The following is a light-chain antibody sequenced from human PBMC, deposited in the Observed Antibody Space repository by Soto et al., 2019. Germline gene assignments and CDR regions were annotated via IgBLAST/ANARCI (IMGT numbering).Light chain of an antibody. CDR2: NTN. CDR3: VLYLGRGISV. Sequence: QTVVTQEPSFSVSPGETVTLTCGLASGSVSASNYASWFQQTPGQAPRTLIYNTNKRSSGAPDRVSGSLLGNRAALIITGAQADDESKYYCVLYLGRGISVFGGGTKLTVL. V-gene: IGLV8-61*01. J-gene: IGLJ3*02. CDR1: SGSVSASNY.